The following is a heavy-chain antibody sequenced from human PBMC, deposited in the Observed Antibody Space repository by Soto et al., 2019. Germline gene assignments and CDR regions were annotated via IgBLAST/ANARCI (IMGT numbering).Heavy chain of an antibody. V-gene: IGHV1-18*04. J-gene: IGHJ6*02. CDR2: ISAYNGNT. D-gene: IGHD3-10*01. CDR3: ARDTYYYGSVDYYYYGMDV. CDR1: GYTFTSYG. Sequence: ASVKVSCKASGYTFTSYGISWVRQAPGQGLEWMGWISAYNGNTNYAQKLQGRVTMTTDTSTTTAYMELRSLRSDDPAVYYCARDTYYYGSVDYYYYGMDVWGQGTTVTVSS.